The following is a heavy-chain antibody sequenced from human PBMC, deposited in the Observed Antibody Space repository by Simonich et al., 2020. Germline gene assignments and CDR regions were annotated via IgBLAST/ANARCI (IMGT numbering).Heavy chain of an antibody. CDR1: GYTFTGYY. J-gene: IGHJ6*02. Sequence: GAEVKKPGASVKVSCKASGYTFTGYYMHWVGQAPGQGLEWMGRINPNSGGTNYAQKFQGRVTMTRDTSISTAYMELSRLRSDETAVYYCARVPGIYYYYGMDVWGQGTTVTVSS. V-gene: IGHV1-2*06. D-gene: IGHD3-10*01. CDR3: ARVPGIYYYYGMDV. CDR2: INPNSGGT.